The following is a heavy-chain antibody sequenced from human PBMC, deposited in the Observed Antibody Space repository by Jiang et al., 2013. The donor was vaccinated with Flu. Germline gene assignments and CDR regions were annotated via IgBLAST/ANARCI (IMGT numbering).Heavy chain of an antibody. CDR3: TNSVRMVTVMTIVDV. Sequence: LLKPSETLSLTCAVQSESFSGYSWGWIRQSPGKGLEWVGDMNHRGDTKYSPSLKSRSTISLDTSANQFHLKMTLXTAADTAVYYCTNSVRMVTVMTIVDV. CDR1: SESFSGYS. CDR2: MNHRGDT. D-gene: IGHD2-21*02. V-gene: IGHV4-34*01. J-gene: IGHJ6*01.